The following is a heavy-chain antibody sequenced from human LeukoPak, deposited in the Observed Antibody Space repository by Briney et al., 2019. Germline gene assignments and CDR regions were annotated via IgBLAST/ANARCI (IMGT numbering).Heavy chain of an antibody. CDR1: GFTVSSXX. CDR2: IYSGGST. CDR3: ARSYSNHLFGMDV. V-gene: IGHV3-66*01. Sequence: GGSLRLSCAASGFTVSSXXXXXXRQAPGXXXXWVSVIYSGGSTYYADSVKGRVAISRDNSNNTVFLQMNIVRAEDTAVYYCARSYSNHLFGMDVWGQGTTVTVSS. D-gene: IGHD4-11*01. J-gene: IGHJ6*02.